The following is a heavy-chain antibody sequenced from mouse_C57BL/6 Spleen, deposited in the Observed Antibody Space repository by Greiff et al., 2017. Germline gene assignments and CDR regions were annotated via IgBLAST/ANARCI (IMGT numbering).Heavy chain of an antibody. CDR1: GYTFTSYW. D-gene: IGHD1-1*01. CDR3: AREGVTTVVERYFDV. Sequence: QVQLQQPGTELVKPGASVKLSCKASGYTFTSYWMHWVKQRPGQGLEWIGNINPSNGGTNYNEKFKSKATLTVDKSSSTAYMPLSSLTSEDSAVYYCAREGVTTVVERYFDVWGTGTTVTVSS. V-gene: IGHV1-53*01. CDR2: INPSNGGT. J-gene: IGHJ1*03.